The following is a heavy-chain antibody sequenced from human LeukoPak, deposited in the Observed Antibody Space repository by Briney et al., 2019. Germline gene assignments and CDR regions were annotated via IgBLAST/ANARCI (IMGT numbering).Heavy chain of an antibody. J-gene: IGHJ4*02. CDR2: IYYSGST. V-gene: IGHV4-39*01. D-gene: IGHD1-26*01. CDR1: GGSISSSSYY. Sequence: PSETLSLTCTVSGGSISSSSYYWGWIRQPPGKGLEWIGSIYYSGSTYYNPSLKSRVTISVDTSKNQFSLKLSSVTAADTAVYYCANGRRSYTIDYWGQGTLVTVSS. CDR3: ANGRRSYTIDY.